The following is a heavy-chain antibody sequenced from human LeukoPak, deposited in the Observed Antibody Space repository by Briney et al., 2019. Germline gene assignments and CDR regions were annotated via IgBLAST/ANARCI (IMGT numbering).Heavy chain of an antibody. V-gene: IGHV1-2*02. CDR1: GYTFTGCY. CDR3: ARTYDYGDQNWFDP. CDR2: INPNSGGT. J-gene: IGHJ5*02. Sequence: GASVKVSCKASGYTFTGCYMHWVRQAPGQGLEWMGWINPNSGGTNYAQKFQGRVTMTRDTSISTAYMELSRLRSDDTAVYYCARTYDYGDQNWFDPWGQGTLVTVSS. D-gene: IGHD4-17*01.